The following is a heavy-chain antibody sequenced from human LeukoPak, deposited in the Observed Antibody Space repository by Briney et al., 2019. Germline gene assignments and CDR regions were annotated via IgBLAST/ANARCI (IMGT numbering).Heavy chain of an antibody. CDR3: ARGNGVVVPAARGYYYYMDV. Sequence: PSETLSLTCAVYGGSFSCYYWSWIRQPPGKGLEWIGEINHSGSTNYNPSLKSRVTISVDTSKNQFSLKLSSVTAADTAVYYCARGNGVVVPAARGYYYYMDVWGKETTVTVSS. CDR1: GGSFSCYY. J-gene: IGHJ6*03. CDR2: INHSGST. V-gene: IGHV4-34*01. D-gene: IGHD2-2*01.